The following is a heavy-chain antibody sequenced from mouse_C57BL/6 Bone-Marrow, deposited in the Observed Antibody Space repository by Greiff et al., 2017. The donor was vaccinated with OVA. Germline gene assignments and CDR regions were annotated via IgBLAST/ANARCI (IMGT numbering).Heavy chain of an antibody. CDR3: ARRIYDGYYVDY. CDR2: IHPNSGST. D-gene: IGHD2-3*01. V-gene: IGHV1-64*01. CDR1: GYTFTSYW. J-gene: IGHJ2*01. Sequence: VQLQQPGAELVKPGASVKLSCKASGYTFTSYWMHWVKQRPGQGLEWIGMIHPNSGSTNYNEKFKSKATLTVDKSSSTAYMQLSSLTSEDSAVYYCARRIYDGYYVDYGGQGTTLTVSS.